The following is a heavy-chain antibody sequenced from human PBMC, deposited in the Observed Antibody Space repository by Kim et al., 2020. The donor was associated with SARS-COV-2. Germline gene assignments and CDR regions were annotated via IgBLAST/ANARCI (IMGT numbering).Heavy chain of an antibody. D-gene: IGHD2-15*01. J-gene: IGHJ5*02. CDR2: IYYSWST. V-gene: IGHV4-39*07. Sequence: SETLSLTCTVSGGSISSSSYYWGWIRHPPGKGLEWIGSIYYSWSTYYNPSLKSRVTISVDTSKNQFSLKLSSVTAADTAVYYCARGPKVAATGGVWFDPWGQGTLVTVSS. CDR1: GGSISSSSYY. CDR3: ARGPKVAATGGVWFDP.